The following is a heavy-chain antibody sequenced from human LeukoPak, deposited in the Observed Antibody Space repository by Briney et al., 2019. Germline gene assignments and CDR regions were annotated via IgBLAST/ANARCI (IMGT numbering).Heavy chain of an antibody. CDR3: ARGRYSGTAYYFDY. J-gene: IGHJ4*02. CDR1: GFTFTTYW. D-gene: IGHD5-12*01. V-gene: IGHV3-7*03. Sequence: GGSLRLSCAASGFTFTTYWMSWVRQVPGKGLEWVANIKKDGSETYYVDSVKGRFTISRDNAKNSLYLQMNSLRAEDTAMYYCARGRYSGTAYYFDYWGQGTLVTVSS. CDR2: IKKDGSET.